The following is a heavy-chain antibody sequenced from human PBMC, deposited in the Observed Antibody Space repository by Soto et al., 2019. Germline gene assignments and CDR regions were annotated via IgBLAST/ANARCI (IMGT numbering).Heavy chain of an antibody. J-gene: IGHJ6*02. D-gene: IGHD2-8*01. CDR1: GFSFSSFA. Sequence: EVQLLEYGGGFIHPGGSLRLSCAASGFSFSSFAMNWVRQAPGKGLEWVSIISGSADSTFYADSVKGRFTISRDNSKSTLYLQINSLRAEDTAVYYCAKTRGAMIYAISVYGMDVWGQGTTVTVS. CDR3: AKTRGAMIYAISVYGMDV. CDR2: ISGSADST. V-gene: IGHV3-23*01.